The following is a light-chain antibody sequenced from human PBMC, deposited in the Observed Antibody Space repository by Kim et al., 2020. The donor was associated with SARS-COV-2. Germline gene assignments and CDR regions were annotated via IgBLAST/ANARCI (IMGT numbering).Light chain of an antibody. CDR1: NIVGKN. J-gene: IGLJ1*01. V-gene: IGLV3-9*01. CDR3: QVWVSSTATRV. CDR2: RDS. Sequence: ALRQTAGSTSRGNNIVGKNLPGNQPKPVHAPGLVIYRDSNRRSGIPERCSGSYSGNAASLTLSRARAGDEADYYCQVWVSSTATRVFGTGTKVTVL.